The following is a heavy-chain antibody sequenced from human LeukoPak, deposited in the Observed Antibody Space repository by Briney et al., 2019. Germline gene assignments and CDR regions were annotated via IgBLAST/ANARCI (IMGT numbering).Heavy chain of an antibody. D-gene: IGHD2-2*01. CDR3: ARGEFICTINTCYASALDS. V-gene: IGHV1-18*01. CDR1: GYTFTSYA. Sequence: GASVKVSRKASGYTFTSYAISWVRQAPGQGLEWMGWIRAHNGDTNHAQQLQGRVTMTTDTSTRTAYMELRSLRSEDTAVYYCARGEFICTINTCYASALDSWGQGTLVTVSS. CDR2: IRAHNGDT. J-gene: IGHJ4*02.